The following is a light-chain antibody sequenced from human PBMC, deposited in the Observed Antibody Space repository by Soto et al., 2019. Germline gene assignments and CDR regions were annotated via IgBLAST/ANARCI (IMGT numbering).Light chain of an antibody. CDR1: QSISSW. CDR3: QQYNDNWT. Sequence: DIQMTQSPSTLSASVGDRVTITCRAGQSISSWLAWYQQKPGKAPKLLIYKASTLQSGVPSRFSGSGSGTEFTLAISSLQPDDFATYYCQQYNDNWTFGQGTKV. CDR2: KAS. J-gene: IGKJ1*01. V-gene: IGKV1-5*03.